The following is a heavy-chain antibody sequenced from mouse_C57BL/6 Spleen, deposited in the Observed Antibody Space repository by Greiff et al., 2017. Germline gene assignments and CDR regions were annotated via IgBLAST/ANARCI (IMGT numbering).Heavy chain of an antibody. CDR3: SRHYYVSSYEAMDY. CDR2: IDPAHGNT. Sequence: VQLQQSVAELVRPGASVKLSCTASGFNIKNTYMHWVKQRPEQGLEWIGRIDPAHGNTKYAPKFQGKATITADTSSNTAYLQLSSLTSEDTAIYYCSRHYYVSSYEAMDYWGQGTSVTVSS. D-gene: IGHD1-1*01. J-gene: IGHJ4*01. V-gene: IGHV14-3*01. CDR1: GFNIKNTY.